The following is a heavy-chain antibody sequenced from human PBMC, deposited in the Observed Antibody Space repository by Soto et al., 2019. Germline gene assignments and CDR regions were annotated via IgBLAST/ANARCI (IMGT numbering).Heavy chain of an antibody. CDR3: ARNDYNGNSVDY. Sequence: GESLKISCKTSGYSFTSHWIGWVRQMPGNGLEWMGIIYPGDSDTRYSTSFQGQVTISADKSINTAYLQWTSLKACDTAMYYCARNDYNGNSVDYWGQGTLVTVSS. J-gene: IGHJ4*02. CDR2: IYPGDSDT. V-gene: IGHV5-51*01. CDR1: GYSFTSHW. D-gene: IGHD4-4*01.